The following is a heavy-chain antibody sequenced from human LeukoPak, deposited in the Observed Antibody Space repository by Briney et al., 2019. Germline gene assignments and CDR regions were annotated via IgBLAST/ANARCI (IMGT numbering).Heavy chain of an antibody. CDR1: GFTLSSYG. J-gene: IGHJ6*03. D-gene: IGHD1-26*01. CDR2: ISFDGSNK. V-gene: IGHV3-30*03. Sequence: GGSLRLSRAASGFTLSSYGMHWVRQGPGKGLEWVAIISFDGSNKYYGDSVKGRFTISRDNSNNTLFLQMNSLRPEDTAVYYCARHPGDFTGIVNYYYMDVWGKGTTVTVSS. CDR3: ARHPGDFTGIVNYYYMDV.